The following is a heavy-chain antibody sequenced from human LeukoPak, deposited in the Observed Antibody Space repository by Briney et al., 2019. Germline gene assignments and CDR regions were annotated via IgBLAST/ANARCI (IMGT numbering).Heavy chain of an antibody. D-gene: IGHD3-22*01. CDR1: GFTFSSYE. CDR3: ARDLGQYYDTSDNWFDP. Sequence: PGGSLRLSCAASGFTFSSYEMNWVRQAPGKGLEWVSYISSSGSTIYYADSVKGRFTISRDDAKNSLYLQMNSLRAEDTAVCYCARDLGQYYDTSDNWFDPWGQGTLVTVSS. V-gene: IGHV3-48*03. CDR2: ISSSGSTI. J-gene: IGHJ5*02.